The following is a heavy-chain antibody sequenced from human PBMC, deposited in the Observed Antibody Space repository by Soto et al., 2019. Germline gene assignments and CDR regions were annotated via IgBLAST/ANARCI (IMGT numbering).Heavy chain of an antibody. V-gene: IGHV3-23*01. CDR2: ISGSGDRT. Sequence: TGGPLRLSCAASVFTFSTSVMSWVRQAPGKGLQWVSSISGSGDRTYYADSVKGRFTVSRDNSKNTLYLDMNTVTADDTAVYYRTWSLVPRDAFDEWGQGTMVTV. CDR3: TWSLVPRDAFDE. D-gene: IGHD1-26*01. J-gene: IGHJ3*01. CDR1: VFTFSTSV.